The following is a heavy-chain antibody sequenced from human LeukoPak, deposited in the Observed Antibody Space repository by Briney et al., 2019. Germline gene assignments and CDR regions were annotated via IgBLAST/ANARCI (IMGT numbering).Heavy chain of an antibody. D-gene: IGHD3-10*01. CDR3: ARRFGELFGSGYNWFDP. CDR2: IYHSGST. V-gene: IGHV4-38-2*02. CDR1: GYSISSGYY. Sequence: PSETLSLTCTVSGYSISSGYYWGWIRPPPGKGLEWIGSIYHSGSTYYNPSLKSRVTISVDTSKNQFSLKLSSVTAADTAVYYCARRFGELFGSGYNWFDPWGQGTLVTVSS. J-gene: IGHJ5*02.